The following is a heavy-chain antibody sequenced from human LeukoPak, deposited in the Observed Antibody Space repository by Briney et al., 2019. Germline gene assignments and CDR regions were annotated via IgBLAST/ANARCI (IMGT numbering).Heavy chain of an antibody. CDR1: GYTFTSYD. Sequence: ASVKVSCKASGYTFTSYDINWVRQATGQGLEWMGWMNPISGDTGYAQKFQGRVTMTRNTSISTAYMELSSLRSEDTAVYYCARTLYCSSSSCYYYFEYWGQGTLVTVSS. J-gene: IGHJ4*02. CDR3: ARTLYCSSSSCYYYFEY. D-gene: IGHD2-2*01. V-gene: IGHV1-8*01. CDR2: MNPISGDT.